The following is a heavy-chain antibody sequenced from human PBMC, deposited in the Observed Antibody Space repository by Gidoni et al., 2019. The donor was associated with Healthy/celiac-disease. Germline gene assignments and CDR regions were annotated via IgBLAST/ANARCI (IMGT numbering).Heavy chain of an antibody. Sequence: VQLVESGGGVVQPGRSLRLSCAASGFPFSSYGMHWFRQAPGKGLGWVAVISYDGSNKYYADSVKGRFTVSRDNSKNTMNLQMNGLRAEDTAVYYCAKDLYSSGWAADYWGQGTLVTVSS. V-gene: IGHV3-30*18. CDR1: GFPFSSYG. CDR3: AKDLYSSGWAADY. D-gene: IGHD6-19*01. CDR2: ISYDGSNK. J-gene: IGHJ4*02.